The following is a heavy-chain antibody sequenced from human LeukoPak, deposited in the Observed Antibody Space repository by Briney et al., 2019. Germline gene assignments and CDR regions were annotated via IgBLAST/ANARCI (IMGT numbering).Heavy chain of an antibody. CDR3: ARKVLSGNWFDP. Sequence: GGSLRLSCAASGFTFSSYWMHWVRQAPEKGLEWVSSITSSSDYIYYADSVKGRFTISRDNAKNSLYLQMNSLRAEDTAVYYCARKVLSGNWFDPWGQGTLVTVSS. V-gene: IGHV3-21*01. CDR2: ITSSSDYI. CDR1: GFTFSSYW. D-gene: IGHD3-16*01. J-gene: IGHJ5*02.